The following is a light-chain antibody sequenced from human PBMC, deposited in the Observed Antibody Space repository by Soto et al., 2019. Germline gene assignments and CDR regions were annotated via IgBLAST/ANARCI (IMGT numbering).Light chain of an antibody. CDR2: KAS. Sequence: DIQMTPSPSTLSASVGDRVTITCRASQSISSWLAWYQQKPGKAPKLLIYKASSLESGVPSRFSGSGSGTEFTLTISSLQPDDFATYYCKQYNSYSSFGQGTTVDIK. CDR1: QSISSW. J-gene: IGKJ1*01. V-gene: IGKV1-5*03. CDR3: KQYNSYSS.